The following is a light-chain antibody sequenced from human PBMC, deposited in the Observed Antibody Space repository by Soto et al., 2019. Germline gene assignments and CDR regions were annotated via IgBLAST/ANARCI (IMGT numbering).Light chain of an antibody. CDR1: QSISSN. Sequence: EIVMTQSPATLSVSPGERATLSCRASQSISSNLAWYQRRPGQAPRLLIYGASARATGIPARFSGSGSGTEFTLTIRSLQSEDFAVYYCQQYNNWRPYTFGQGTKVEIK. CDR2: GAS. V-gene: IGKV3-15*01. J-gene: IGKJ2*01. CDR3: QQYNNWRPYT.